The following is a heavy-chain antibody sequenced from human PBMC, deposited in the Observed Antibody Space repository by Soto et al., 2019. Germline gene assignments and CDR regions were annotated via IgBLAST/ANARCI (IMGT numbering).Heavy chain of an antibody. V-gene: IGHV1-2*02. J-gene: IGHJ4*02. CDR1: GDTFTDSS. D-gene: IGHD1-7*01. Sequence: ASVKVSCKTSGDTFTDSSMHWVRQAPGQGLEWMGWINLNSGDTNYAEKFRGRVTMTRDTSIITAYMELTRLKSDDTAVYYCARVGIAGTIDYWGQGTLVTVSS. CDR2: INLNSGDT. CDR3: ARVGIAGTIDY.